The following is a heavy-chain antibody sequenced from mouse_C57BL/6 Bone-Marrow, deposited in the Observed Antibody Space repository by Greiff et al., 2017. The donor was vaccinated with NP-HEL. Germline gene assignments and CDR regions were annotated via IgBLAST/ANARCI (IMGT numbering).Heavy chain of an antibody. CDR1: GYTFTSYW. CDR2: IYPGSGST. V-gene: IGHV1-55*01. D-gene: IGHD4-1*02. Sequence: QVQLQQPGAELVKPGASVKMSCKASGYTFTSYWITWVKQRPGQGLEWIGDIYPGSGSTNYNEKFKSKATLTVDPSSSTAYMQLSSLTSEDSAVYYCARPPNWDFYAMDYWGQGTSVTVSS. CDR3: ARPPNWDFYAMDY. J-gene: IGHJ4*01.